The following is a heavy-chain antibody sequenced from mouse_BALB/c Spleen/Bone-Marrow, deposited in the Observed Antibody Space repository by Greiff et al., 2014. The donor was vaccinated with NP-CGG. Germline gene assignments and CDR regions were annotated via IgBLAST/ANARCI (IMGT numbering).Heavy chain of an antibody. CDR2: ISTYYGDA. CDR1: GYTFTDYA. V-gene: IGHV1S137*01. J-gene: IGHJ1*01. D-gene: IGHD1-1*01. CDR3: ARDGSSWGYFDV. Sequence: VQLQQSGAELVRPGVSVKISCKGSGYTFTDYAMHWVKQSHAKSLEWIGVISTYYGDASYNQKFKGKATMTVDKSSSTAYMEPARLTSEDSAIYYCARDGSSWGYFDVWGAGTTVTVSS.